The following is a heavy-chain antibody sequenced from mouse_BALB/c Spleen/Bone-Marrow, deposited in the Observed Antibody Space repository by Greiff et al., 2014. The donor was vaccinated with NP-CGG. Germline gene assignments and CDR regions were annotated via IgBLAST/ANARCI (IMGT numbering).Heavy chain of an antibody. D-gene: IGHD1-2*01. CDR3: ARSPTATYFDV. J-gene: IGHJ1*01. CDR2: IHPNSGNT. CDR1: GYTFTSSW. Sequence: VQLVESGSVLVRPGASVKLSCKASGYTFTSSWMHWAKQRPGQGLEWIGEIHPNSGNTNYNEKFKGKATLTVDTSSSTAYVDLSSLTSEDSAVYYCARSPTATYFDVWGAGTTVTVSS. V-gene: IGHV1S130*01.